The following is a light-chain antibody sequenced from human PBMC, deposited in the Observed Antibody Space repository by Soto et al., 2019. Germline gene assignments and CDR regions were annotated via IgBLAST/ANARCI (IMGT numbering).Light chain of an antibody. CDR3: HQYGNSPMT. V-gene: IGKV3-20*01. Sequence: EIVLTHSPGTLSLSPGERATLSCRASQSVSNNYLAWYQQKPGQAPRLVIYDASSRATGIPDRFSASGSGTDFTLTISRLEPEDFAVYFCHQYGNSPMTFGQGTKVDIK. J-gene: IGKJ1*01. CDR2: DAS. CDR1: QSVSNNY.